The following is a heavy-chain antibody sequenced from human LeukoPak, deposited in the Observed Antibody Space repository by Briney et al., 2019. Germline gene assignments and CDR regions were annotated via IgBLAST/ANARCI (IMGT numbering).Heavy chain of an antibody. Sequence: ASVKVSCKASGYIFTNYGLNWVRQAPGQGLECMGWISAYNNNTKYAQKFQGRVTMTTDTSTNTAYMELRSLRSDDTAVYYCARDQGIYNHRIIDSWGQGTLSPSPQ. CDR1: GYIFTNYG. J-gene: IGHJ4*02. V-gene: IGHV1-18*01. D-gene: IGHD5-12*01. CDR2: ISAYNNNT. CDR3: ARDQGIYNHRIIDS.